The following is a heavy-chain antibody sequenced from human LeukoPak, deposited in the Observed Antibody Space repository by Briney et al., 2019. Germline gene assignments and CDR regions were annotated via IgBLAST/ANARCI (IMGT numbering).Heavy chain of an antibody. CDR1: GFTFSSLW. D-gene: IGHD1-1*01. CDR3: ARGGPGTGMDY. CDR2: INNDEITT. Sequence: PGGSLRLSCVASGFTFSSLWMHWVRQAPGKGLVWVSRINNDEITTTYADSVKGRFTISRDNAKNTLYLQMNSLGAEDTAIYYCARGGPGTGMDYWGQGALVTVSS. V-gene: IGHV3-74*01. J-gene: IGHJ4*02.